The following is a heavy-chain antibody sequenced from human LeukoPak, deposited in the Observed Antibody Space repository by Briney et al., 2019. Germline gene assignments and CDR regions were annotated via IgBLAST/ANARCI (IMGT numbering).Heavy chain of an antibody. J-gene: IGHJ4*02. D-gene: IGHD2-21*01. Sequence: ASVNVSCKASGYIFFNYGISWVRQAPGQGLEWMGWISVYNGNTNYAQKLQGRLQMTTHTSTSTAYMELRSLRSDDTAVYYCARDILLGSTSGLSDYWGQGTRDSVS. CDR2: ISVYNGNT. CDR1: GYIFFNYG. V-gene: IGHV1-18*01. CDR3: ARDILLGSTSGLSDY.